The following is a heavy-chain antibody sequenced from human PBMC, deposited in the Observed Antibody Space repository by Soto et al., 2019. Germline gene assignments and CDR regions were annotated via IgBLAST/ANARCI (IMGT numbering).Heavy chain of an antibody. V-gene: IGHV4-39*01. J-gene: IGHJ6*02. CDR2: IFYSGTT. D-gene: IGHD3-16*01. CDR1: GGSISSSSYY. CDR3: ARHGYSLYGLILIDDFGMDV. Sequence: SETLSLTCTVSGGSISSSSYYWGWIRQPPGKGLEWIGNIFYSGTTHYNPSLKSRVTISVDTSKSHFSLKLSAVTAADTAVYYCARHGYSLYGLILIDDFGMDVWGQGTTVTVS.